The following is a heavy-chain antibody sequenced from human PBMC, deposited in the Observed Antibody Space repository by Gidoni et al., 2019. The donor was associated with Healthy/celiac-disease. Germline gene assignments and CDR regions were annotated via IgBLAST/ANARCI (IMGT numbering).Heavy chain of an antibody. V-gene: IGHV3-49*05. Sequence: EVQLVESGGGLVKPGRSLRLSCTASGFTFGDYAMSWFRQAPGKGLEWVGFIRSKAYGGTTEYAASVKGRFTISRDDSKSIAYLQMNSLKTEDTAVYYCTRALVGYDFWSGHNFDYWGQGTLVTVSS. CDR1: GFTFGDYA. CDR3: TRALVGYDFWSGHNFDY. J-gene: IGHJ4*02. D-gene: IGHD3-3*01. CDR2: IRSKAYGGTT.